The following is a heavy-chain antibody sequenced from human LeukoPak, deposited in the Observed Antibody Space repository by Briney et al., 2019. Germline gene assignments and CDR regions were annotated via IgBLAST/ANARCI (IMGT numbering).Heavy chain of an antibody. CDR2: INHSGST. J-gene: IGHJ4*02. Sequence: PSETLSLTCAVYGGSFSGYYWSWIRQPPGKGLEWIGEINHSGSTNYNPSLKSRVTISVDTSKNQFSLKLSSVTAADTAVYYCARAGIAVAGLFDYWGQGTLVTVSS. D-gene: IGHD6-19*01. CDR3: ARAGIAVAGLFDY. V-gene: IGHV4-34*01. CDR1: GGSFSGYY.